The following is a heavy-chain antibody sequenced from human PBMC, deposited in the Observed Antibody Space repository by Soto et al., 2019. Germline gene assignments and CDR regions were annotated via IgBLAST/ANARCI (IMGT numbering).Heavy chain of an antibody. V-gene: IGHV1-18*01. CDR3: AREPAAGDWFDP. CDR2: INTYNGNT. J-gene: IGHJ5*02. D-gene: IGHD6-13*01. Sequence: ASVKVSCKASGYTFTSYGITWVRQAPGQGLEWMGWINTYNGNTNYAQKLQGRVTMTTDTSTSTAYMELRSLRSDDTAVYYCAREPAAGDWFDPWGQGTLVTFSS. CDR1: GYTFTSYG.